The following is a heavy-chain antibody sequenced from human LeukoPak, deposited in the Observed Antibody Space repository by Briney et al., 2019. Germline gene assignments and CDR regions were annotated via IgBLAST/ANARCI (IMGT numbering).Heavy chain of an antibody. Sequence: GGSLRLSCAASGFTFSSYAMSWVRQAPGKGLEWVSLISGDGGSTYYADSVKGRFTISRDNSKNSLYLQMNSLRTEDTALYYCAKSYYYDSSGYYPDWGQGTLVTVSS. CDR2: ISGDGGST. D-gene: IGHD3-22*01. J-gene: IGHJ4*02. CDR1: GFTFSSYA. CDR3: AKSYYYDSSGYYPD. V-gene: IGHV3-43*02.